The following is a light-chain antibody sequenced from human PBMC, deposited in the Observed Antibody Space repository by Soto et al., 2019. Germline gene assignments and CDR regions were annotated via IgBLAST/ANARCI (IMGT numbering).Light chain of an antibody. CDR1: QSVSSSY. V-gene: IGKV3-20*01. CDR3: QQYGSTPRT. J-gene: IGKJ1*01. Sequence: ETLLTQSPGTLSLSPGDRATLSCRASQSVSSSYLAWYQQKPGQAPRLLIYDASRRATGIPDRFSGSGSGTDFTLTISRLEPEDFAVYYCQQYGSTPRTFGQGTKVDIK. CDR2: DAS.